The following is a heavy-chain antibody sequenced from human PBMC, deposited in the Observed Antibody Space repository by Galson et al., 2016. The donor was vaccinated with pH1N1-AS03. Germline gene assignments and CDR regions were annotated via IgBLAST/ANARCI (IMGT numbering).Heavy chain of an antibody. CDR2: IKHDGGEK. J-gene: IGHJ6*02. CDR3: AKEVEPGALYGTDV. D-gene: IGHD2-2*01. CDR1: GFTFTNYL. V-gene: IGHV3-7*03. Sequence: SLRLSCAASGFTFTNYLMTWVRQAPGKGLEWVANIKHDGGEKYYVDSVKGRFTISRDNAKNTLYLQMNSLRVEDTALYFCAKEVEPGALYGTDVWGQGTTVTVSS.